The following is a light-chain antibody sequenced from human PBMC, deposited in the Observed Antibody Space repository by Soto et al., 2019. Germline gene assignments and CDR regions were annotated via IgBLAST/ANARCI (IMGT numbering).Light chain of an antibody. J-gene: IGKJ5*01. CDR1: QSVSSSY. V-gene: IGKV3-20*01. Sequence: ETVLTQSPGTLSLSPGERATLSCRASQSVSSSYLAWYQQKPGQAPRVLIYGASSRATGIPDRFSGSGSGTDFTLTISRLEPEDVAVYYCQQYGSSLRTFGQGTRLEIK. CDR3: QQYGSSLRT. CDR2: GAS.